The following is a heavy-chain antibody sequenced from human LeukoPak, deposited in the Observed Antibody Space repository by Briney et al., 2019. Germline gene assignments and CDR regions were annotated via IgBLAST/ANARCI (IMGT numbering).Heavy chain of an antibody. Sequence: ASVKVSCKASGYTFTGYYIFWVRQAPGQGLEWMGWINPNSGGTNYAQKFQGRVTMTRDTSISTAYMELSRLRSDDTAVYYCARVARYCSGGSCYSYDYWGQGTLVTVSS. V-gene: IGHV1-2*02. CDR2: INPNSGGT. CDR1: GYTFTGYY. D-gene: IGHD2-15*01. J-gene: IGHJ4*02. CDR3: ARVARYCSGGSCYSYDY.